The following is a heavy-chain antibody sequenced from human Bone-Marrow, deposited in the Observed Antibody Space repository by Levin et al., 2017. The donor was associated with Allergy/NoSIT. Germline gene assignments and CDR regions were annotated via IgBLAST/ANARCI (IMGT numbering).Heavy chain of an antibody. J-gene: IGHJ4*02. Sequence: LRLSCTVSGDSISSGASYWTWIRQPPGKGLEWIGDIYYRGSTTYNPSLKSRLAISVDTSKNQFSLHLNSVTAADTAVYFCARVGGSAIVTKYFDFWGPGILVTVSS. V-gene: IGHV4-30-4*01. CDR2: IYYRGST. CDR3: ARVGGSAIVTKYFDF. D-gene: IGHD5-18*01. CDR1: GDSISSGASY.